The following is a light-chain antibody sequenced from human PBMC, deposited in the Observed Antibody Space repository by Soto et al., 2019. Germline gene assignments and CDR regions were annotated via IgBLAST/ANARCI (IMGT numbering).Light chain of an antibody. CDR2: PAS. V-gene: IGKV1-27*01. CDR1: QGISNY. Sequence: DIQMIQSPSSLSASVGDRFTITCLAIQGISNYLAWYQQKAGKAPKLLIYPASTLQSGVPSRFTGSGSGTDFTLTISCLQSEDFATYYCQQYYSYPRTFGPGTKVDIK. CDR3: QQYYSYPRT. J-gene: IGKJ3*01.